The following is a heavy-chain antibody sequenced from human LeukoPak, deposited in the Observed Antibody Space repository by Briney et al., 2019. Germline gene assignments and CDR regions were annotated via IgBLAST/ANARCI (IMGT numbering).Heavy chain of an antibody. CDR2: ISWNSGSI. Sequence: GGSLRLSCAASGFTFNDYAMHWVRQAPGKGLEWVSGISWNSGSIDYADSVKGRFTISRDNAENSLYLQMNSLRAEDTALYYCAKGWSSGSRTSLDYWGQGTLVTVSS. D-gene: IGHD3-22*01. CDR3: AKGWSSGSRTSLDY. J-gene: IGHJ4*02. V-gene: IGHV3-9*01. CDR1: GFTFNDYA.